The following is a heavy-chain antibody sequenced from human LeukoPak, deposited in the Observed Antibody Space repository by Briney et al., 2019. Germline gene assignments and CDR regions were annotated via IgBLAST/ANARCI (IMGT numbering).Heavy chain of an antibody. J-gene: IGHJ3*02. CDR2: INSDGSST. V-gene: IGHV3-74*01. Sequence: GGSLRLSCAASGSTFSSYWMHWVRQAPGKGLVWVSRINSDGSSTSYADSVKGRFTISRDNAKNTLYLQMNSLRAEDTAVYYCARVCSGGSCYLHAFDIWGQGTMVTVSS. CDR1: GSTFSSYW. D-gene: IGHD2-15*01. CDR3: ARVCSGGSCYLHAFDI.